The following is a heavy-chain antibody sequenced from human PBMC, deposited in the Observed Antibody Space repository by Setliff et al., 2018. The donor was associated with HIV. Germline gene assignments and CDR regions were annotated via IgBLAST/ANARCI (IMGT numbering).Heavy chain of an antibody. V-gene: IGHV3-23*01. CDR3: VKSGPYYYDY. D-gene: IGHD3-22*01. CDR2: ITDGGTKT. J-gene: IGHJ4*02. Sequence: GGSLRLSCEASGLTFRNAWMKWVRQAPGRGLEWVSTITDGGTKTYYADSVKGRFTISRDNSKNTLHLQMDTLRAEDTALYHCVKSGPYYYDYWGQGTLVTVSS. CDR1: GLTFRNAW.